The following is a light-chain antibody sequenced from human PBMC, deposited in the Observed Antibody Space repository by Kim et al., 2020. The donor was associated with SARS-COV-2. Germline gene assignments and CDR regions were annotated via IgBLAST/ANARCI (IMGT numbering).Light chain of an antibody. CDR2: LGS. J-gene: IGKJ1*01. CDR3: MQALQTQ. CDR1: QSLLHSNGYNY. V-gene: IGKV2-28*01. Sequence: GEPASISCRSSQSLLHSNGYNYLDWYLQKPGQSPQLLIYLGSNRASGVPDRFSSSGSGTDFTLKISRVEAEDVGVYYCMQALQTQFGQGTKVDIK.